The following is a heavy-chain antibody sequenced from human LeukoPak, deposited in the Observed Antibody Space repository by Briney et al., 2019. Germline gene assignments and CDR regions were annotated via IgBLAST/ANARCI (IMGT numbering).Heavy chain of an antibody. D-gene: IGHD3-10*01. CDR1: GFTFTNAW. CDR2: IKSKTDGETT. J-gene: IGHJ4*02. Sequence: GGSLRLSCVDSGFTFTNAWMSWVRQAPGKGLEWIGRIKSKTDGETTNYAEPVRGRFTISRDDSKSAVYLQTNSLKIEGTAVYYCTTDLGTYYHGSQRLIPIDYWGQGTLVTVSS. CDR3: TTDLGTYYHGSQRLIPIDY. V-gene: IGHV3-15*01.